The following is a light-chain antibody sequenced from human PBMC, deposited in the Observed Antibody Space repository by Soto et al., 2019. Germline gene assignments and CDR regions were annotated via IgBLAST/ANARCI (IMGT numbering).Light chain of an antibody. CDR1: QSVSNTH. J-gene: IGKJ1*01. Sequence: EIVLTQSPGSLSLSPGESATLSCRASQSVSNTHVAWYQQRPGQAPRLLIYDASRRDIGVPDRFSGSGSGTDFTLVISGLEPADFAVYFCHQYGTSPQTFGQGTKVEMK. CDR3: HQYGTSPQT. V-gene: IGKV3-20*01. CDR2: DAS.